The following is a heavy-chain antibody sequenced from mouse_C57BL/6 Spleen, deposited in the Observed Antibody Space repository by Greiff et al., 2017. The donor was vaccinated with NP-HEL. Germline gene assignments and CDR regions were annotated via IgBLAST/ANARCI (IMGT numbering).Heavy chain of an antibody. D-gene: IGHD1-1*01. CDR2: IYPYSGGT. Sequence: QVQLQQPGAELVKPWASVKLFCKASGYTFPSYWLHWVKQRPGRGLEWIGSIYPYSGGTKYNEKFKSKVTLTVDKSSSTAYLPPRSPTAEDPADYYSARSDLRDAMDYWGQGTSVTVSS. V-gene: IGHV1-72*01. J-gene: IGHJ4*01. CDR3: ARSDLRDAMDY. CDR1: GYTFPSYW.